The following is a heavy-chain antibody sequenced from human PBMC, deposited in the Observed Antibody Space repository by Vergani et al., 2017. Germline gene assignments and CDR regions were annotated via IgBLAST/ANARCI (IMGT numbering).Heavy chain of an antibody. V-gene: IGHV3-74*03. D-gene: IGHD3-16*02. Sequence: DVHLAESGGGFFQPGGSLRLSCSASGFSFNSYWMHWVRQGPGKGLLWVSRIKSDGSITAYADSVKGRFTISRDNAQNSLYLQMNSLRVEDTGVYYCARAICIESCYMSNWLDSWGQGALVTVSS. CDR2: IKSDGSIT. CDR3: ARAICIESCYMSNWLDS. CDR1: GFSFNSYW. J-gene: IGHJ5*01.